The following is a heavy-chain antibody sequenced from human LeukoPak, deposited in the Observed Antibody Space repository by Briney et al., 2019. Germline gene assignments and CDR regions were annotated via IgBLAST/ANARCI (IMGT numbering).Heavy chain of an antibody. CDR2: IYYSGST. CDR3: ARGGRYGSGSYYNS. V-gene: IGHV4-59*01. Sequence: SETLSLTCTVSGGSISSYYWSWIRQPPGKGLEWIGYIYYSGSTNYNPSLKSRVTISVDTSKNQFSLKLSSVTAADTAVYYCARGGRYGSGSYYNSWGQGTLVTVSS. D-gene: IGHD3-10*01. J-gene: IGHJ4*02. CDR1: GGSISSYY.